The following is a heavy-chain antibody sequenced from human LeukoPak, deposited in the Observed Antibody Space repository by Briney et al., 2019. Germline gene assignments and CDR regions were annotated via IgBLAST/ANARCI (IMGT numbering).Heavy chain of an antibody. Sequence: PGGSLRLSCAASGFTVSNNYMSWVRQAPGKGLEWVSVIYSGGSTYYADSVKGRFTISRDISKNTLYLQMTGLRAEDTAVYCCARGYSDGFDIWGQGTMVTVSS. CDR2: IYSGGST. D-gene: IGHD2-15*01. CDR3: ARGYSDGFDI. CDR1: GFTVSNNY. V-gene: IGHV3-53*01. J-gene: IGHJ3*02.